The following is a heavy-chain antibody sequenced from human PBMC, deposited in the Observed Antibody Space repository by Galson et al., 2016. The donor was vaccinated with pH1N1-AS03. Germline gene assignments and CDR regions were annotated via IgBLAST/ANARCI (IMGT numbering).Heavy chain of an antibody. V-gene: IGHV1-18*01. D-gene: IGHD4/OR15-4a*01. CDR2: ISAYSGNT. Sequence: SVKVSCKASGYTFTNFGVIWVRQAPGQGLEWVGWISAYSGNTNYAQSLQGRVSMTTDPSTNTVYMELTRLTSDETAIYYCARELRSDFGNKVVAGVQFGRYWGQGTLVTVPS. CDR3: ARELRSDFGNKVVAGVQFGRY. J-gene: IGHJ4*02. CDR1: GYTFTNFG.